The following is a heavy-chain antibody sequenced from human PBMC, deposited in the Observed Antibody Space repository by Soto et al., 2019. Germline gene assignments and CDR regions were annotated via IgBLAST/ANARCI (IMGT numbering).Heavy chain of an antibody. CDR2: ILYSGTT. J-gene: IGHJ5*02. V-gene: IGHV4-30-4*01. Sequence: QVQLQESGPGLVKPSQTLSLTCTVSGGSISSGDYYWSWIRQPPGKGLEWIGYILYSGTTNYNPSLESRLTISVVTSKNQFSLKRASGTAADTAVYYCARSGELDLWGRGTLVTVSS. CDR1: GGSISSGDYY. D-gene: IGHD5-12*01. CDR3: ARSGELDL.